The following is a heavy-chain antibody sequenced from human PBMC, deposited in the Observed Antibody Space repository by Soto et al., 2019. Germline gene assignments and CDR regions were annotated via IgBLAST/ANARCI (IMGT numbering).Heavy chain of an antibody. CDR2: ISHTGDT. Sequence: PSETLSLTCTVSDASVWSDSYFWTWIRQPPGKGLEWIAYISHTGDTNYNPSLKSRVTISIDTSRNQFSLTVTSVTAADTAVYFCARIVVGVTVDLWSQGSLVTVSS. V-gene: IGHV4-61*01. CDR3: ARIVVGVTVDL. CDR1: DASVWSDSYF. J-gene: IGHJ4*02. D-gene: IGHD1-26*01.